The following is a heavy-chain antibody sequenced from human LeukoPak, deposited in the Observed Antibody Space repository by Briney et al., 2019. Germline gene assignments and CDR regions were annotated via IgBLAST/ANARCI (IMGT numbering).Heavy chain of an antibody. V-gene: IGHV1-2*02. CDR1: GYTFTGYY. J-gene: IGHJ4*02. CDR2: INPNSGDT. D-gene: IGHD2-21*02. Sequence: ASVKVSCKASGYTFTGYYMHWVRQAPGQGLEWMGWINPNSGDTNYAQKLQGRVTMTTDTSTSTAYMELRSLRSDDTAVYYCARDSGGDSFDYWGQGTLVTVSS. CDR3: ARDSGGDSFDY.